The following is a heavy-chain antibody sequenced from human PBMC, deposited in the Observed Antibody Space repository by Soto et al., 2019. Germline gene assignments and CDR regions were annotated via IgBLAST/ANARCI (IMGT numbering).Heavy chain of an antibody. CDR1: GGTFSTYG. Sequence: QVKLVQSGAEVRKPGSAVKVSCKASGGTFSTYGINWVRQAPGQGLEWMGGIIPLFGTSSYAQQFEGRVTITADEASSTAYMEVRSLRSADTPVYYCARANPTATTNYFCHHYGMDSLGQGTTVTV. CDR3: ARANPTATTNYFCHHYGMDS. J-gene: IGHJ6*02. D-gene: IGHD4-4*01. CDR2: IIPLFGTS. V-gene: IGHV1-69*01.